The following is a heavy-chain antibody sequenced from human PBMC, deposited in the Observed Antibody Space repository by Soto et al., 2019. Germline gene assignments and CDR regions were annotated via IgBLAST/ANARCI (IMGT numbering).Heavy chain of an antibody. CDR1: GFTFSNYA. CDR3: AHNWGGDCHSVFSY. Sequence: EVQLLESGGGLVQPGGSLRLSCAASGFTFSNYAMSWVRQAPGKGLEWVSAISGGGGSSYYADSVKGRFTISRDNSKNTLYLQMNSLRAADTGVYYCAHNWGGDCHSVFSYWGQGTLVLVSS. J-gene: IGHJ4*02. V-gene: IGHV3-23*01. D-gene: IGHD2-21*02. CDR2: ISGGGGSS.